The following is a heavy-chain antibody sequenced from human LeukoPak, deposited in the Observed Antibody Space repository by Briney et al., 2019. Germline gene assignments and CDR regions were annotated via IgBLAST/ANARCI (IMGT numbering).Heavy chain of an antibody. D-gene: IGHD2-15*01. V-gene: IGHV3-7*04. CDR3: ARDRSPCSGGRCYSYNWFDP. CDR2: IKQDGSEK. CDR1: GFTFSSNW. J-gene: IGHJ5*02. Sequence: PGGSLRLSCAASGFTFSSNWMTWVRQAPGKGLEWVANIKQDGSEKYYVDSVKGRFSISRDNAKNSLFLQMNSLRAEDTAVYYCARDRSPCSGGRCYSYNWFDPWGQGTLVTVSS.